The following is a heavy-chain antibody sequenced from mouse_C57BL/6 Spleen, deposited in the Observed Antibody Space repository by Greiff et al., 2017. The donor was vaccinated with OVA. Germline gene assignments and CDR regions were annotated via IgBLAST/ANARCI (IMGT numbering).Heavy chain of an antibody. J-gene: IGHJ3*01. CDR1: GYTFTSYW. D-gene: IGHD2-4*01. CDR2: IDPSDSYT. CDR3: ARDPYDYDVSY. Sequence: QVQLQQPGAELVKPGASVKLSCKASGYTFTSYWMQWVKQRPGQGLEWIGEIDPSDSYTNYNHKFKGKATLTVDTSSSTAYMQLSSLTSEDSAVYYCARDPYDYDVSYWGQGTLVTVSA. V-gene: IGHV1-50*01.